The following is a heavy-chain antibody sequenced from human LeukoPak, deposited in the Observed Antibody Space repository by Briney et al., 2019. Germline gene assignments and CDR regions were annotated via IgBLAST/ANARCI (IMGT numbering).Heavy chain of an antibody. J-gene: IGHJ3*02. D-gene: IGHD3-10*01. CDR3: ASFRSTLTNYYGSGSYGGAFDI. CDR1: GYSISSGYY. CDR2: IYHSGST. Sequence: SETLSLTCTVSGYSISSGYYWGWIRQPPGKGLEWIGSIYHSGSTYYNPSLKSRVTISVDTSKNQFSLKLSSVTAADTAVYYCASFRSTLTNYYGSGSYGGAFDIWGQGTMVTVSS. V-gene: IGHV4-38-2*02.